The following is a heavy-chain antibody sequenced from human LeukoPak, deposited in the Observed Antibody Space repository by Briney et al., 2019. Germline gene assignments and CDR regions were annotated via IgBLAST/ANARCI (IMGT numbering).Heavy chain of an antibody. CDR3: ARDRYSGYDYSDY. J-gene: IGHJ4*02. Sequence: GGSLRLSCAASGFTVSSNYMSWVRQAPGKGLEWVSVIYSGGSTYYADSVKGRFTISRDNSKNTLYLQMNSLRAEDTAVYYCARDRYSGYDYSDYWGQGTLVAVSS. D-gene: IGHD5-12*01. CDR1: GFTVSSNY. V-gene: IGHV3-53*01. CDR2: IYSGGST.